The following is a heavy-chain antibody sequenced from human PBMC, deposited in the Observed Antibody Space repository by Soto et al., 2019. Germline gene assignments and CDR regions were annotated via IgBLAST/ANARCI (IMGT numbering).Heavy chain of an antibody. J-gene: IGHJ5*02. CDR1: GFTFSNYW. CDR3: AIRGQKSASYAS. Sequence: EVHLMESGGGLVQPGGSLRLSCAASGFTFSNYWMSWVRQAPGKWLGWVASIKPDGSEEYYMDSVKGRFTISSDNAEKSLFLQLNSLRAEDTAVYYCAIRGQKSASYASWGPGNRVTVSS. CDR2: IKPDGSEE. D-gene: IGHD1-26*01. V-gene: IGHV3-7*01.